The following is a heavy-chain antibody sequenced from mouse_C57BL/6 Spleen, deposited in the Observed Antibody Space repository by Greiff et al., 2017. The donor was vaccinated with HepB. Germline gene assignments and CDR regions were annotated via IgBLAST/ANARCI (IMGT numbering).Heavy chain of an antibody. CDR2: IHPNSGST. CDR3: TVRGVYDGYFDY. Sequence: QVQLQQSGAELVKPGASVKLSCKASGYTFTSYWMHWVKQRPGQGLEWIGMIHPNSGSTNYNEKFKSKATLTVDKSSSTAYMQLSSLTSEDSAVYYCTVRGVYDGYFDYWGQGTTLTVSS. D-gene: IGHD2-3*01. J-gene: IGHJ2*01. CDR1: GYTFTSYW. V-gene: IGHV1-64*01.